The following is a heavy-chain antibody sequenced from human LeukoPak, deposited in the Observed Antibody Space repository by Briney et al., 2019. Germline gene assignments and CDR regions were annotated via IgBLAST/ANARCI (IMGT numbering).Heavy chain of an antibody. D-gene: IGHD6-6*01. CDR3: ARDGGLVQS. V-gene: IGHV3-11*05. CDR1: GFTFSSYD. CDR2: IGSSSSYT. Sequence: PGGSLRLSCAASGFTFSSYDMNWVRQAPGKGLEWVSYIGSSSSYTKYADSVKGRFTISRDNAKNSLYLQMNSLRAEELVVYYCARDGGLVQSRGQGTLVTVSS. J-gene: IGHJ4*02.